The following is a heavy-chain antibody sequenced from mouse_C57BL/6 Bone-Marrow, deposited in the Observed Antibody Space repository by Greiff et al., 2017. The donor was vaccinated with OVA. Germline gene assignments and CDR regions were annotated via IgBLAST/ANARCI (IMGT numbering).Heavy chain of an antibody. J-gene: IGHJ2*01. CDR1: GFTFSDYY. CDR2: INYDGSST. CDR3: AREDYDYPYYFDY. V-gene: IGHV5-16*01. Sequence: DVKLVESEGGLVQPGSSMKLSCTASGFTFSDYYMAWVRQVPEKGLEWVANINYDGSSTYYLDSLKSRFIISRDNAKNILYLQMSSLKSEDTATYYCAREDYDYPYYFDYWGQGTTLPVSS. D-gene: IGHD2-4*01.